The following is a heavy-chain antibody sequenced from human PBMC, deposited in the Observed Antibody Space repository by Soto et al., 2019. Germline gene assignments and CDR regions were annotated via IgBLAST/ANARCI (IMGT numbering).Heavy chain of an antibody. CDR1: GGSISSGGYY. CDR3: ARESQPYSNWFDP. Sequence: SETLSLTCTVSGGSISSGGYYWSWIRQHPGKGLEWIGYIYYSGSTYYNPSLKSRVTISVDTSKNQFSLKLSSVTAADTAVYYCARESQPYSNWFDPWGQGTLVTVSS. J-gene: IGHJ5*02. V-gene: IGHV4-31*03. D-gene: IGHD1-26*01. CDR2: IYYSGST.